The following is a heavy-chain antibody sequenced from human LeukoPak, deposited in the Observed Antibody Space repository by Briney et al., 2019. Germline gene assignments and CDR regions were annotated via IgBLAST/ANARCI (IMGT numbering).Heavy chain of an antibody. D-gene: IGHD6-13*01. Sequence: GLSLRLSCAASGLTFSSYGIHWVRQAPGKGLEWVAVIWTDRNYTYYADSVKGRFTISRDNSKSTLYLQMNSLRAEDTAVYYCARGMAPTGNPNWFDPWGQGTLVTVSS. V-gene: IGHV3-33*01. CDR1: GLTFSSYG. CDR2: IWTDRNYT. J-gene: IGHJ5*02. CDR3: ARGMAPTGNPNWFDP.